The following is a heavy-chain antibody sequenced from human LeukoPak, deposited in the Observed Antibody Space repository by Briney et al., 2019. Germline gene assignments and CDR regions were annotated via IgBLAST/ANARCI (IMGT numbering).Heavy chain of an antibody. D-gene: IGHD3-22*01. CDR2: ISSTSGTI. CDR1: GFTFSSYG. Sequence: GGSLRLSCAASGFTFSSYGMNWVRQAPGQGLEWVSYISSTSGTIYYADSAKGRFTISRDNAKNSLYLQMNSLRDEDTAVYYCARFPHYYDSSGYSFWGQGTLVTVSS. V-gene: IGHV3-48*02. CDR3: ARFPHYYDSSGYSF. J-gene: IGHJ4*02.